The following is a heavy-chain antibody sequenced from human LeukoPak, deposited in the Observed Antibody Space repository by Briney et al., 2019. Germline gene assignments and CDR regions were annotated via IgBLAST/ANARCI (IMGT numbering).Heavy chain of an antibody. CDR1: GFTVIDNY. Sequence: GGSLRLSCAASGFTVIDNYMSWVRQAPGKGLEWVSAISNTGGSTYYADSVKGRFTISRDKSKNTLSLQMNSLRAEGTAVYYCAQQVGYCSSGSCYFTYWGQGTLVTVSS. V-gene: IGHV3-23*01. CDR2: ISNTGGST. D-gene: IGHD2-15*01. J-gene: IGHJ1*01. CDR3: AQQVGYCSSGSCYFTY.